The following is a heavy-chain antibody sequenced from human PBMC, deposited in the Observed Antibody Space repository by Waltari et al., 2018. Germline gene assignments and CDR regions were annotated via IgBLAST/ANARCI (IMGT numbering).Heavy chain of an antibody. V-gene: IGHV3-23*04. D-gene: IGHD2-15*01. CDR2: ISNSGDMT. J-gene: IGHJ4*02. CDR1: GFSDYT. Sequence: EVQFVQSGVGLVQPWGSLRLSCSGFGFSDYTMAWVRQAPGKGLEWVSGISNSGDMTSYADSVKGRFTISRDTSKNTLFLQMNGLRAEDTAIYYCASAPRPMVSAPFDYWGQGVLVTVSS. CDR3: ASAPRPMVSAPFDY.